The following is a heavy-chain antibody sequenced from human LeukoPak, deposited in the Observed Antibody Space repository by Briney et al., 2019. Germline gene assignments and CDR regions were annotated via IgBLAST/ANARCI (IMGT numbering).Heavy chain of an antibody. CDR3: AKRDRYGSGSYREESGAFDI. CDR2: ITSSSIGI. Sequence: PGGSLRLSCAASGFTFSSYSMNWVRQAPGKGLEWVSSITSSSIGIYYADSVKGRFTISRDNAKNLLYLQMNSLRAEDTAVYYCAKRDRYGSGSYREESGAFDIWGQGTMVTVSS. V-gene: IGHV3-21*01. D-gene: IGHD3-10*01. CDR1: GFTFSSYS. J-gene: IGHJ3*02.